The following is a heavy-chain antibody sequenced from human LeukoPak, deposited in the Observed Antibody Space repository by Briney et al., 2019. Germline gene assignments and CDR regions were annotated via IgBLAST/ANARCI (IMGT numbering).Heavy chain of an antibody. D-gene: IGHD3-3*01. Sequence: SETLSLTCTVSGGSISSVGQSWRWIRQAGGRGGGWIGYIYHSVSERTYYNPSLKSRVTISIDKSKNQFSLKLNSVTAADTAVYYCARINDFWSGPTLDVWGQGTTVTVSS. J-gene: IGHJ6*02. CDR3: ARINDFWSGPTLDV. CDR1: GGSISSVGQS. CDR2: IYHSVSERT. V-gene: IGHV4-30-2*01.